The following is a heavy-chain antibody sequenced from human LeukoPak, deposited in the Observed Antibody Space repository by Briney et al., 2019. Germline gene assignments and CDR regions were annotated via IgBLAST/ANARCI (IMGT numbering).Heavy chain of an antibody. J-gene: IGHJ4*02. CDR1: GFTVSTNF. V-gene: IGHV3-53*01. CDR3: ARSGSGWFDC. Sequence: PGGSLRLSCAASGFTVSTNFMSWVRQAPGKGLEWVSVIYAGGDTYYAESVKGRFTISRDNSKNTLYLQMNSLRVEDTAVYYCARSGSGWFDCWGQGTLVTVSS. D-gene: IGHD6-19*01. CDR2: IYAGGDT.